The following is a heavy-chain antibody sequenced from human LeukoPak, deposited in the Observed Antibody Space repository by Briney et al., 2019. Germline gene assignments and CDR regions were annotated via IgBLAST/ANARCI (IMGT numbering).Heavy chain of an antibody. CDR1: GFTFSSYA. CDR3: AKLTLPVVTITMIVD. D-gene: IGHD3-22*01. J-gene: IGHJ4*02. CDR2: ISGSGGST. V-gene: IGHV3-23*01. Sequence: PGGSLRLSCAASGFTFSSYAMSWVRQAPGKGLEWVSAISGSGGSTYYADSVKGRFTISRDNSKNTLYLQMNSLRAEDTAVYYCAKLTLPVVTITMIVDWGQGTLVTVSS.